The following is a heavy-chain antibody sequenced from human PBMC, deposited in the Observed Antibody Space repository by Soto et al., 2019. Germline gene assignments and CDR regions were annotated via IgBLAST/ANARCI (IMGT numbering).Heavy chain of an antibody. CDR1: GGAIISDY. CDR3: ARVLSGTSRFDY. J-gene: IGHJ4*02. V-gene: IGHV4-59*01. D-gene: IGHD1-26*01. CDR2: ISYSGST. Sequence: SETLSLTCTVSGGAIISDYWSWIRQPPGKGLEWIGYISYSGSTNYNPSLKSLATISVDTSKNQFSLKLSSVTAADTAVYYCARVLSGTSRFDYWGQVPTGTVSS.